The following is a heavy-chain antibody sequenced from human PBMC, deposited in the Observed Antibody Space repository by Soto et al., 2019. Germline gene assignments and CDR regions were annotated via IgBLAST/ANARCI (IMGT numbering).Heavy chain of an antibody. CDR2: IIPMLGIR. Sequence: QVQLVQSGAEVKKPGSSVKVSCKDSGGTFSTYSMFWVRQAPGQGLEWMGRIIPMLGIRNYAQRFQDRVTITADKSTATSHMELSSLRSEDTALYYCTIGSWSCEVFDIWGQGTMVTVSS. CDR1: GGTFSTYS. D-gene: IGHD6-19*01. CDR3: TIGSWSCEVFDI. V-gene: IGHV1-69*02. J-gene: IGHJ3*02.